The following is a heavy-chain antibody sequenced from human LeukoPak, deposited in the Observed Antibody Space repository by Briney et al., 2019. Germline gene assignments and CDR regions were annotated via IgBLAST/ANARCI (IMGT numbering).Heavy chain of an antibody. J-gene: IGHJ4*02. Sequence: GGSLRLSCEASGFSFSSYEMNWVRQAPGKGLECVSYISRSGTTVYYADSVKGRFTISRDNAKNTLYLQMNSLRAEDTAVYYCARDLELVYYDSSGYDYWGQGTLVTVSS. V-gene: IGHV3-48*03. CDR2: ISRSGTTV. CDR3: ARDLELVYYDSSGYDY. CDR1: GFSFSSYE. D-gene: IGHD3-22*01.